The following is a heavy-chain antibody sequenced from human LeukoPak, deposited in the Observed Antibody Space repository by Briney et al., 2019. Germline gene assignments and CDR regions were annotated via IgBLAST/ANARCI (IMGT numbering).Heavy chain of an antibody. V-gene: IGHV3-30-3*01. CDR2: ISYDGSNK. CDR3: ARDDSGFLY. D-gene: IGHD3-22*01. CDR1: GFTFSSYA. J-gene: IGHJ4*02. Sequence: GGSLRLSCAASGFTFSSYAMHWVRQAPGKGLEWVAVISYDGSNKYYADSVKGRFTISRDNAKNLLYLQMNSLRAEDTAVYYCARDDSGFLYWGQGTLVTVSS.